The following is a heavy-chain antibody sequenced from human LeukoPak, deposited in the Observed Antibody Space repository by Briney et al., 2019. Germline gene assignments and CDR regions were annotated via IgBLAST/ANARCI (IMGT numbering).Heavy chain of an antibody. CDR1: GGSISSSSYY. V-gene: IGHV4-39*07. CDR2: INHSGST. CDR3: ARGRGWNIDY. Sequence: SETLSLTCTVSGGSISSSSYYWGWIRQHPGKGLEWIGEINHSGSTNYNPSLKSRVTISVDTSKNQFSLKLSSVTAADTAVYYCARGRGWNIDYWGQGTLVTVSS. D-gene: IGHD1-1*01. J-gene: IGHJ4*02.